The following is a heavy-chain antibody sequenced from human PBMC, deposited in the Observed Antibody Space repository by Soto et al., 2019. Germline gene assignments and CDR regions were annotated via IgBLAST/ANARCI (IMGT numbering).Heavy chain of an antibody. CDR1: GGSISSGGYY. CDR3: ARARYSSGWYPDY. CDR2: IYYSGST. Sequence: PSETLSLTCTVSGGSISSGGYYWSWIRQHPGKGLEWIGYIYYSGSTYYNPSLKSRVTISVDTSKNQFSLKLSSVTAADTAVYYCARARYSSGWYPDYWGQGTLVTVSS. J-gene: IGHJ4*02. V-gene: IGHV4-31*02. D-gene: IGHD6-19*01.